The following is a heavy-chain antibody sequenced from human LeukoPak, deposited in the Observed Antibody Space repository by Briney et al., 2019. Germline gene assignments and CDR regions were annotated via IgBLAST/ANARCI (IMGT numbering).Heavy chain of an antibody. V-gene: IGHV4-31*03. CDR3: ARELRGYSYGYSDY. CDR2: IYYSGST. Sequence: SETLSLTCTVSGGSISSGGYYWSWIRQHPGKGLEWIGYIYYSGSTYYNPSLMSRVTISVDTSKNQFSLKLSSVTAADTAVYYCARELRGYSYGYSDYWGQGTLVTVSS. D-gene: IGHD5-18*01. CDR1: GGSISSGGYY. J-gene: IGHJ4*02.